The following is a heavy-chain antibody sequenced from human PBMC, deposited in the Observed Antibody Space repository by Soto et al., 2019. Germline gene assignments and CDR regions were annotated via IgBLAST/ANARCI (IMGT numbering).Heavy chain of an antibody. Sequence: GGSLRLSCAASGFTFSSYAMSWVRQAPGKGLEWVSAISGSGGSTYYADSGKGRFTISRDNSKNTLYLQMNSLRAEDTAVYYCAISTGITIFGVVRIPDAFDIWGQGTMVTVSS. CDR3: AISTGITIFGVVRIPDAFDI. CDR1: GFTFSSYA. CDR2: ISGSGGST. V-gene: IGHV3-23*01. D-gene: IGHD3-3*01. J-gene: IGHJ3*02.